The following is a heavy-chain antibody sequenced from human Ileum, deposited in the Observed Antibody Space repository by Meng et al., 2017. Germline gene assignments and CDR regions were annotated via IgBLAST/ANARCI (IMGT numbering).Heavy chain of an antibody. CDR3: ASDPNWSTN. CDR2: MGLSHSRG. J-gene: IGHJ4*02. CDR1: GFTFGSYA. D-gene: IGHD1-1*01. V-gene: IGHV3-21*04. Sequence: VQRVESGGGVVQSGGSLRLSCAASGFTFGSYAMHGVRQAPGKGLEWVSSMGLSHSRGSYADSVKGRFTISRDNAKSSLYLQMNSLRAEDTAIYYCASDPNWSTNWGQGTLVTVSS.